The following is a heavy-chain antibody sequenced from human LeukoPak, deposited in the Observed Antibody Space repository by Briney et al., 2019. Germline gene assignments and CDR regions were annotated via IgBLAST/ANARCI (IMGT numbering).Heavy chain of an antibody. CDR1: GGSFSGYY. Sequence: SETLSLTCAVYGGSFSGYYWNWIRQPPGKGLEWIGEIDHSGSTNYNPSLKSRVTISVDTSKNHFSLKLSSVTAADTAVYYCARAAPESDSSGYQYCYFDLWGRGTLVTVSS. D-gene: IGHD3-22*01. CDR2: IDHSGST. J-gene: IGHJ2*01. V-gene: IGHV4-34*01. CDR3: ARAAPESDSSGYQYCYFDL.